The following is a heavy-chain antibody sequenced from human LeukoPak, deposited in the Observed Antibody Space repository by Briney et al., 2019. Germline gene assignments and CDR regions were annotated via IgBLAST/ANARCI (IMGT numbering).Heavy chain of an antibody. D-gene: IGHD3-16*01. V-gene: IGHV1-24*01. J-gene: IGHJ3*02. CDR1: GYTLTELS. CDR3: ATLGESNAFDI. Sequence: ASVKVSCKVSGYTLTELSMHWVRQAPGKGLEWMGGFDPEDGETIHAQKFQGRVTMTEDTSTVTAYMELSSLGSEDTAVYYCATLGESNAFDIWGQGTMVTVSS. CDR2: FDPEDGET.